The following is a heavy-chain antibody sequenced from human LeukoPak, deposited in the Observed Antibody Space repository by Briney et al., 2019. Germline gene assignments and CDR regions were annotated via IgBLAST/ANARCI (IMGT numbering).Heavy chain of an antibody. J-gene: IGHJ3*02. CDR2: VNINGNT. Sequence: SETLSLTCSVSGGSINGYYWSWIRQPAGKGLEWIGRVNINGNTNRNLNLYSRVTISVDTSKNQFSLKLSSVTAADTAVYYCARVLKGGYDWSCAFDIWGQGTMVTVSS. D-gene: IGHD5-12*01. CDR3: ARVLKGGYDWSCAFDI. CDR1: GGSINGYY. V-gene: IGHV4-4*07.